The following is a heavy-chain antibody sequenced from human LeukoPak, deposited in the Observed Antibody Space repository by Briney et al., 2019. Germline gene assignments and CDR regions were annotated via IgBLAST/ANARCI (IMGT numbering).Heavy chain of an antibody. CDR2: IWNDGSNK. D-gene: IGHD3-16*01. CDR3: ASGHYDYVWGSISPTNYFDN. J-gene: IGHJ4*02. Sequence: GGSLRLSCAASGFTFSSYGMRWVRQAPGKGLEWVAVIWNDGSNKYYADSVKGRFTISRDDSKNTVYLQMNSLRVEDTAMYYCASGHYDYVWGSISPTNYFDNWGQGTLVTVSS. CDR1: GFTFSSYG. V-gene: IGHV3-33*01.